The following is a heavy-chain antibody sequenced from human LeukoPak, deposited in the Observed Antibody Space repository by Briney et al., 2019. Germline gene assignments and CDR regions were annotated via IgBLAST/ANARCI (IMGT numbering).Heavy chain of an antibody. CDR2: MNPNSGNT. V-gene: IGHV1-8*01. Sequence: ASVKVSCKASGYTFTTYDLNWVRQATGQGLEWMGWMNPNSGNTGYAQKFQGRVTMTRNISITTAYMELSNLTSEDTAVYYCARRIRGAPTDYWGQGTLVTVS. CDR1: GYTFTTYD. J-gene: IGHJ4*02. CDR3: ARRIRGAPTDY. D-gene: IGHD3-10*01.